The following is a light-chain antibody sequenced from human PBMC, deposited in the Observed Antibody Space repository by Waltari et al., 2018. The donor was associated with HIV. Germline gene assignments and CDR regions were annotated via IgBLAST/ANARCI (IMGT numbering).Light chain of an antibody. V-gene: IGKV3-15*01. J-gene: IGKJ1*01. CDR1: QTVSSN. CDR3: QQYNNWPPT. Sequence: EIVMTQSPATLSVSQGERATLSCWASQTVSSNLAWYQQKPGHAPRLLIYGASTRATGIPARFSGSGSGTEFTLTISSLQSEDFAVYYCQQYNNWPPTFGQGTKVEIK. CDR2: GAS.